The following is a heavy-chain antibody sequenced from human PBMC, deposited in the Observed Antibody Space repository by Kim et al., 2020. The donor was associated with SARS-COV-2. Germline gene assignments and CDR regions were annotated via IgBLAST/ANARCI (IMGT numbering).Heavy chain of an antibody. CDR3: ARDTPTMAKIY. Sequence: GGSLRLSCAASGFTVSNNYLSWVRQAPGKGLELVSVIYSDGSTYYADSVKGRITISRANSKNTLYLQVNSLRAEDTAVYYCARDTPTMAKIYWRQGTLVTVPS. CDR2: IYSDGST. CDR1: GFTVSNNY. J-gene: IGHJ4*02. D-gene: IGHD3-10*01. V-gene: IGHV3-66*01.